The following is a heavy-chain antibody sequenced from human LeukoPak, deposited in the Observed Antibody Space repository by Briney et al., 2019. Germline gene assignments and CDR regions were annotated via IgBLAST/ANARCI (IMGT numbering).Heavy chain of an antibody. CDR3: AKGLVTTAADY. CDR1: GFTFSSYD. J-gene: IGHJ4*02. Sequence: PGGSLGLSCAASGFTFSSYDMSWVRRAPGKGLEWVSTINGAESTYYADSVKGRFTISRDNSKKTLYLQMNSLRAEDTAVYYCAKGLVTTAADYWGRGTLVTVAS. CDR2: INGAEST. D-gene: IGHD4-17*01. V-gene: IGHV3-23*01.